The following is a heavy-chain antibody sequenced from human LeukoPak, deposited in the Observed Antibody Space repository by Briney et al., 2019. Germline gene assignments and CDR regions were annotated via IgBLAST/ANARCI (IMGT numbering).Heavy chain of an antibody. V-gene: IGHV4-30-2*01. J-gene: IGHJ4*02. D-gene: IGHD6-13*01. Sequence: SETLSLTCAVSGGSISSGGYSWSWIRQPPGKGLEWIGYIYHSGSTYYNPSLKSRVTISVDRSKNQFSLKLSSVTAADTAVYYCARDPSIAAAGTPLYYFDYWGQGTLVTVSS. CDR3: ARDPSIAAAGTPLYYFDY. CDR2: IYHSGST. CDR1: GGSISSGGYS.